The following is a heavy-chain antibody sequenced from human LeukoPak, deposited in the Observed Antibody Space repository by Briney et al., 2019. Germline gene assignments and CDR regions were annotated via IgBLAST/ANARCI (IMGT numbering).Heavy chain of an antibody. CDR3: AHNGWYSIDN. J-gene: IGHJ4*02. CDR2: VYRSGST. Sequence: SETLSLTCSVAGGSITSGNWWSWVRQSPGKGLQWIGEVYRSGSTNFNPSLKSRVTISVDTSKNQFSLKLSSVTAADTAVYYCAHNGWYSIDNWGQGTLVTVSS. CDR1: GGSITSGNW. D-gene: IGHD6-19*01. V-gene: IGHV4-4*02.